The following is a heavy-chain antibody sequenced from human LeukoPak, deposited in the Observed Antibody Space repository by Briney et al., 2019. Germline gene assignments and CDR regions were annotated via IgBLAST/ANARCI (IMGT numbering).Heavy chain of an antibody. D-gene: IGHD3-22*01. V-gene: IGHV4-39*01. CDR3: ARLYYDSSGHYYFDY. Sequence: SETLSLTCTVSGGSISSSSYYWVWIRQPPGKGLEWIGSIYYSGSTYFNPSLKSRVTISVDTPKNQFSLKLSSVTAADTAVYYCARLYYDSSGHYYFDYWGQGTLVTVSS. CDR2: IYYSGST. CDR1: GGSISSSSYY. J-gene: IGHJ4*02.